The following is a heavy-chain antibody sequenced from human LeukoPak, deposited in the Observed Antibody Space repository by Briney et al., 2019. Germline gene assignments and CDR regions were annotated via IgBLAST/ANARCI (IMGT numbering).Heavy chain of an antibody. CDR3: ARNPSTINYYGSGSYDY. CDR2: IYYSGST. CDR1: GGAISSSY. J-gene: IGHJ4*02. D-gene: IGHD3-10*01. Sequence: SETLSLTCTVSGGAISSSYWSWIRQPPGKGLEWIGYIYYSGSTNYNPSLKSRVTISVDTSKSQFSLKLSSVTAADTAVYYCARNPSTINYYGSGSYDYWGQGTLVTVSS. V-gene: IGHV4-59*01.